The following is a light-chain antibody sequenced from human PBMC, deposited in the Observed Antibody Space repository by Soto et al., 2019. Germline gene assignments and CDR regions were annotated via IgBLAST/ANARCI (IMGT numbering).Light chain of an antibody. J-gene: IGKJ4*01. CDR3: QQYNNLPRT. V-gene: IGKV3-15*01. CDR1: QSVSSN. CDR2: GAS. Sequence: ETGMTQSPSTLSVSPGEGATLSWGASQSVSSNLVWYQHKPGQAPRLLIYGASTRATDIPARFSGSGSGTEFNLTISSLQSEDYAVYYCQQYNNLPRTFGGGTKVDIK.